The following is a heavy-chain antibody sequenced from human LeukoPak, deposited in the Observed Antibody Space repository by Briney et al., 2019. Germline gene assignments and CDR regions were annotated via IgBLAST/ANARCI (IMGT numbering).Heavy chain of an antibody. CDR2: ISGSGGST. V-gene: IGHV3-23*01. CDR3: ARGWYEDAFDI. CDR1: GFTFSSYA. D-gene: IGHD6-19*01. J-gene: IGHJ3*02. Sequence: GSLRLSCAASGFTFSSYAMSWVRQAPGKGLEWVSAISGSGGSTYYADSVKGRFTISRDNAKNSLYLQMNSLRAEDTAVYYCARGWYEDAFDIWGQGTMVTVSS.